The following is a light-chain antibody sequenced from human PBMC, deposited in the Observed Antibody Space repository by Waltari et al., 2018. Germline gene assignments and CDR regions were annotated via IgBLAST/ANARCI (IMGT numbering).Light chain of an antibody. Sequence: EIVLTQSPATLSLSPGDRATLSCRASQSVSSYLAWYQQKPGQAPRLLIHDASNRATGIPARFSGSGSGTDFTLTISSLEPEDFAVYYCQQRSSNWFTFGGGTKVVIK. J-gene: IGKJ4*01. CDR1: QSVSSY. V-gene: IGKV3-11*01. CDR3: QQRSSNWFT. CDR2: DAS.